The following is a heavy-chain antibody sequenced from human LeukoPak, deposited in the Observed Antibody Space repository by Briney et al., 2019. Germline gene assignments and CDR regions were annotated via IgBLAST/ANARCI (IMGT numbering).Heavy chain of an antibody. CDR3: ARTGRSFYFYYYMDV. CDR2: IYYSGNT. V-gene: IGHV4-59*01. J-gene: IGHJ6*03. CDR1: GGSISSYY. Sequence: SATLSLTCTVSGGSISSYYWSWIRQPPGKGLEWIGYIYYSGNTNYNPSLKSRVTISVDTSKNQFSLKLSSVTAADTAVYYCARTGRSFYFYYYMDVWGKGTTVTVSS. D-gene: IGHD3-10*01.